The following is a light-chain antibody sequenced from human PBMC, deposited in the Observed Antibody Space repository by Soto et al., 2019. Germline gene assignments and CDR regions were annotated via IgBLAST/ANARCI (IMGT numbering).Light chain of an antibody. CDR1: SSDVGGYKY. CDR2: DVT. V-gene: IGLV2-14*01. Sequence: QSALTQPASVSGSPGQSITISCAGSSSDVGGYKYVSWYQQLPGNAPKLIIYDVTIRPSGVSDRFSGSKSGNTASLTISGLQAEDEADYYCSSYSSSTISYVFGTGTRSPS. J-gene: IGLJ1*01. CDR3: SSYSSSTISYV.